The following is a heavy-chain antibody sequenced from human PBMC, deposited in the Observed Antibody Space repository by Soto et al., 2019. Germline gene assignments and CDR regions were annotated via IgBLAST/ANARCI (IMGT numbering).Heavy chain of an antibody. CDR2: IIPIFGTA. V-gene: IGHV1-69*13. D-gene: IGHD2-15*01. Sequence: SVKVSCKASGGTFSSYAISWVRQAPGQGLEWMGGIIPIFGTANYAQKFQGRVTITADESTSTAYMELSSLRSEDTAVYYCARDIAGVAATPKFSDYYYGMDVWGQGTTVTVSS. CDR3: ARDIAGVAATPKFSDYYYGMDV. CDR1: GGTFSSYA. J-gene: IGHJ6*02.